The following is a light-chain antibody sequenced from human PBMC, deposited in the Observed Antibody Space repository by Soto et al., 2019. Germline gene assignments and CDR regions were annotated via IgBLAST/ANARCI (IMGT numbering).Light chain of an antibody. Sequence: QSVLTQPASVSGSPGQSITISCTGTSSDVRGYNYVSWYQQHPGKAPKLMIYEVSNRPSGVSNRFSGSKSGNTASLTISGLQAEDEADYYCSSYTSSNTLYVFGTGTK. V-gene: IGLV2-14*01. CDR2: EVS. CDR1: SSDVRGYNY. J-gene: IGLJ1*01. CDR3: SSYTSSNTLYV.